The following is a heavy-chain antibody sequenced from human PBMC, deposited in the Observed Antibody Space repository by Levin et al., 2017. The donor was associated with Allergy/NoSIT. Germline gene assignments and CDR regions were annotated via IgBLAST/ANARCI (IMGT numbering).Heavy chain of an antibody. D-gene: IGHD3-9*01. CDR2: ISWNSGSI. CDR1: GFTFDDYA. V-gene: IGHV3-9*01. J-gene: IGHJ4*02. CDR3: AKDSGYDILTGYPRY. Sequence: SLKISCAASGFTFDDYAMHWVRQAPGKGLEWVSGISWNSGSIGYADSVKGRFTISRDNAKNSLYLQMNSLRAEDTALYYCAKDSGYDILTGYPRYWGQGTLVTVSS.